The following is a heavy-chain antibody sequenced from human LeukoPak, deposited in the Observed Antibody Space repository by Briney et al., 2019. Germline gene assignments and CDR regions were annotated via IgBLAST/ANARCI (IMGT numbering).Heavy chain of an antibody. CDR2: ISGSGGST. J-gene: IGHJ3*02. Sequence: GGSLRLSCAASGFTFSSYAMSWVRQAPGKGLEWVSAISGSGGSTYYADSAKGRFTISRDNSKNTLYLQMNSLRAEDTAVYYCAKDSGVRFLEWSGGNHDAFYIWGQGTMVTVSS. CDR3: AKDSGVRFLEWSGGNHDAFYI. CDR1: GFTFSSYA. D-gene: IGHD3-3*01. V-gene: IGHV3-23*01.